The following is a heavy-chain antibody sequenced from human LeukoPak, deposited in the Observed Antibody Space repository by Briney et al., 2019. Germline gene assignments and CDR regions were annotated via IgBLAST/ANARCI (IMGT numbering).Heavy chain of an antibody. CDR2: IYYSGST. CDR1: GGSISSYY. CDR3: ARGGGYYGSINWFDP. Sequence: SETLSLTCTVSGGSISSYYWSWIRQPPGKGLEWIGYIYYSGSTNYNPSLKSRVTIPVDTSKNQFSLKLSSVTAADTAVYYCARGGGYYGSINWFDPWGQETLVTVSS. D-gene: IGHD3-10*01. V-gene: IGHV4-59*01. J-gene: IGHJ5*02.